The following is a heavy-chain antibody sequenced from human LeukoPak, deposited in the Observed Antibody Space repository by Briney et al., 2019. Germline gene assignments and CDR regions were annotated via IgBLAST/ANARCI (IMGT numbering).Heavy chain of an antibody. CDR1: GYSISSGHY. CDR2: IYHSGST. Sequence: PSETLSLTCAVSGYSISSGHYWGWIRQPPGKGLEWIGSIYHSGSTYYNPSLKSRVTISVDTSKNQFSLKLSSVTAADTAVYYCARGSDPNSYYYYMDVWGKGTTVTVSS. J-gene: IGHJ6*03. CDR3: ARGSDPNSYYYYMDV. V-gene: IGHV4-38-2*01. D-gene: IGHD1-1*01.